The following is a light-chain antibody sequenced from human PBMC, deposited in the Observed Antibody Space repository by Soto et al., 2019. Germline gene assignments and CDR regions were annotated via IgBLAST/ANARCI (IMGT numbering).Light chain of an antibody. V-gene: IGKV1-33*01. CDR3: QQYDNLPLT. J-gene: IGKJ4*01. Sequence: DIQMTQSPSSLSASVGDRVTITCQASQDISNYLNWYQQKPGKATKLLIYDASNLATGVPSRFSGSGSGTDFTFTISSLQPEDIATSYCQQYDNLPLTFGGGTKVEIK. CDR1: QDISNY. CDR2: DAS.